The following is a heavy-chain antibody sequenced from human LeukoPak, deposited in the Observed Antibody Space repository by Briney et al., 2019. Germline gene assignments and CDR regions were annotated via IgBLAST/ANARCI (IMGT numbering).Heavy chain of an antibody. CDR1: GFSFISYG. D-gene: IGHD4-17*01. CDR3: AKRPSDYGDYVTYFDY. Sequence: GGSLRLSCAASGFSFISYGMHWVRQAPGKGLEWGGVISDDGRNKNYADSVKGRVTISRDNSKNTLYLQMNSLRDEDTAVYYCAKRPSDYGDYVTYFDYWGQGTLVTVSS. J-gene: IGHJ4*02. V-gene: IGHV3-30*18. CDR2: ISDDGRNK.